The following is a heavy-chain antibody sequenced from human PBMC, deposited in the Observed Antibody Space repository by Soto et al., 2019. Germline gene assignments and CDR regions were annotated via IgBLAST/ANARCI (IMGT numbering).Heavy chain of an antibody. CDR2: FFSDAER. CDR3: ARMDGDYNYYGLDV. J-gene: IGHJ6*02. D-gene: IGHD4-17*01. Sequence: QVTLKESGPVLVKPTETLTLTCSVSGFSLTNGRMGVSWIRQPPGKALEWLAHFFSDAERSYSTSMQSRLNMYQDSSGSQVVLTMTNMAPADTATYFCARMDGDYNYYGLDVRGHGIAVTLSS. CDR1: GFSLTNGRMG. V-gene: IGHV2-26*01.